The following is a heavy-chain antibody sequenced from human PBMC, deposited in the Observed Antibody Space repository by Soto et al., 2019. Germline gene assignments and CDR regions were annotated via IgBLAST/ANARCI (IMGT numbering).Heavy chain of an antibody. J-gene: IGHJ4*02. CDR1: GYTFTDYY. CDR2: INLESGNP. CDR3: ASEDCRNTNCLKGFDY. Sequence: QVQMVQSGAEVKKPGDSVKVSCNASGYTFTDYYMHWVRQAPGQGFEWVGGINLESGNPKYVPKFQGRVTVTRDTSTSTAYMELNRLTSDDTAVYYCASEDCRNTNCLKGFDYWGQGTLVTVSS. V-gene: IGHV1-2*02. D-gene: IGHD2-15*01.